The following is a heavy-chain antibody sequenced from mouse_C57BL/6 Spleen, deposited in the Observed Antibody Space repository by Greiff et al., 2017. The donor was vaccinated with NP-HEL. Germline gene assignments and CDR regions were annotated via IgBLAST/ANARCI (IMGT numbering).Heavy chain of an antibody. CDR3: ARDTTAPLRLDAMDY. CDR1: GYTFTSYW. CDR2: INPSSGYT. D-gene: IGHD1-2*01. V-gene: IGHV1-7*01. J-gene: IGHJ4*01. Sequence: VQLQESGAELAKPGASVKLSCKASGYTFTSYWMHWVKQRPGQGLEWIGYINPSSGYTKYNQKFKDKATLTADKSSSTAYMQLGSLTYEDSAVYYCARDTTAPLRLDAMDYWGQGTSVTVSS.